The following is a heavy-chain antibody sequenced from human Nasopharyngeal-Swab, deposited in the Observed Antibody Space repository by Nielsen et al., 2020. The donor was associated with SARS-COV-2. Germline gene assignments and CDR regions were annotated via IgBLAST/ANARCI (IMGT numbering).Heavy chain of an antibody. Sequence: VRQAPGKGLEWVSAISGSGQSTYYADSVKGRFTIPRDNSKNTLYLQMNSLRAEDTAVYYCAKRQKMQLWLDLFDSWGQGTLVTVSS. D-gene: IGHD5-18*01. CDR2: ISGSGQST. J-gene: IGHJ4*02. V-gene: IGHV3-23*01. CDR3: AKRQKMQLWLDLFDS.